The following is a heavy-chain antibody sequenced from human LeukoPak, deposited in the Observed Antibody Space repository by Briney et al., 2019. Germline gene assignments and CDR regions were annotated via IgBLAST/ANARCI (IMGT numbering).Heavy chain of an antibody. CDR1: GFTLSGYY. J-gene: IGHJ4*02. V-gene: IGHV3-11*04. D-gene: IGHD6-6*01. CDR2: ISSSGGST. CDR3: ARVSSSFDY. Sequence: GGSLRPSCAASGFTLSGYYMSWIRQAPGKELEWVSCISSSGGSTYYADSVKGRFTISRDNAKNSLYLQMNSLRAEDTAVYYCARVSSSFDYWGQGTLVTVSS.